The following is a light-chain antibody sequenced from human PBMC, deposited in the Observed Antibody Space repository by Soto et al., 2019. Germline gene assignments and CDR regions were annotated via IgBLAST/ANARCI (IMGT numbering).Light chain of an antibody. CDR2: DVS. CDR1: SSDVGGYND. J-gene: IGLJ2*01. Sequence: QSALTQPASVSGSPGQSITISCTGTSSDVGGYNDVSWYQQHPGKAPKLMIYDVSNRPSGVSNRFSGSKSGNTASLTISGLQAEDEADYYCRSYTSSSTYVVFGGGTKVTVL. CDR3: RSYTSSSTYVV. V-gene: IGLV2-14*01.